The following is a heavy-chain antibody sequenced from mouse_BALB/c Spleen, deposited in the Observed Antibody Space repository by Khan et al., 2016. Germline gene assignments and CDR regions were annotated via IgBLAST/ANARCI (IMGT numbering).Heavy chain of an antibody. D-gene: IGHD1-1*01. CDR2: INPDSSTI. Sequence: EVELVEPGGGLVQPGGSLKLSCAASGSDFSSYWMTWVRQAPGKGLEWIGEINPDSSTINYTPTLKDKFIISRDNATNTLYLQMSKVRSEDTALYYWARLYYSRFVDYWGQGTTLTVSS. CDR3: ARLYYSRFVDY. CDR1: GSDFSSYW. J-gene: IGHJ2*01. V-gene: IGHV4-1*02.